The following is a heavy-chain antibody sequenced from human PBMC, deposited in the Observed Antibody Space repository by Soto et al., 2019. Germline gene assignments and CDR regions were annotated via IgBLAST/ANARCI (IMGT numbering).Heavy chain of an antibody. D-gene: IGHD1-26*01. J-gene: IGHJ5*02. CDR1: GFIFENFG. CDR2: ISGSGFKK. Sequence: VGSLRLSCAASGFIFENFGMSWVRQAPGKGLEWISSISGSGFKKYYADSVKGRFTISRDNSKSTVYLELNNLSAEDTAVYHCAKNQGVELVPLATVDWFDPWGQGSVVTVSS. V-gene: IGHV3-23*01. CDR3: AKNQGVELVPLATVDWFDP.